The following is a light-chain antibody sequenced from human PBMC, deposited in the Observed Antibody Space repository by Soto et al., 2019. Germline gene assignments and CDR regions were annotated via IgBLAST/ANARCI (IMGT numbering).Light chain of an antibody. CDR3: CSYAGSYTYV. CDR1: SSDVGGYNY. J-gene: IGLJ1*01. CDR2: DVS. V-gene: IGLV2-11*01. Sequence: QSALTQPRSVSGSPGQSVTISCTGTSSDVGGYNYVSWYQQHPGKAPKLMIYDVSQRPSGVPDRFSGSKSGNTASLTISGLQAEDEDDYSCCSYAGSYTYVFGTGTKLTVL.